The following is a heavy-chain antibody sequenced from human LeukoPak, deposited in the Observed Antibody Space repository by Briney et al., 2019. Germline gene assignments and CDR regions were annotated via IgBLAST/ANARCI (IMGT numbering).Heavy chain of an antibody. CDR1: GGSFSGYY. V-gene: IGHV4-34*01. J-gene: IGHJ6*02. CDR3: ASMYYDFWSGYSYYYYYYGMDV. CDR2: INHSGST. Sequence: SGTLSLTCAVYGGSFSGYYWSWIRQPPGKGLEWIGEINHSGSTNYNPSLKSRVTISVDTSKNQFSLKLSSVTAADTAVYYCASMYYDFWSGYSYYYYYYGMDVWGQGTTVTVSS. D-gene: IGHD3-3*01.